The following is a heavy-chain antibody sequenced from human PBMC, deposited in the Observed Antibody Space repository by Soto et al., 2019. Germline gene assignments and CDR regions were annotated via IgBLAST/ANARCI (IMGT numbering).Heavy chain of an antibody. CDR2: IYSGGST. CDR3: ARDRYGDYYYYGMDV. Sequence: PGGSLRLSCAASGFTVSSNYMSWVRQAPGKGLEWVSVIYSGGSTYYADSVKGRFTISRDNSKNTLYLQMNSLRAEDTAVYYCARDRYGDYYYYGMDVWGQGTTVTVSS. CDR1: GFTVSSNY. J-gene: IGHJ6*02. V-gene: IGHV3-53*01. D-gene: IGHD4-17*01.